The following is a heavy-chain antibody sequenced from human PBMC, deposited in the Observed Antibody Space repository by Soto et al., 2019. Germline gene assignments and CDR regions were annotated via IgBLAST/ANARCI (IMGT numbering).Heavy chain of an antibody. J-gene: IGHJ4*02. CDR1: GYTFTGYY. CDR2: INPNSGCT. CDR3: ARVGGGSYSSY. Sequence: GASVKVSCKGSGYTFTGYYIHWLRQAPGQGLEWMGWINPNSGCTNYAQKFQGRVTMTRDTSISTAYMELSRLRSDDTAVYYCARVGGGSYSSYWGQGALVTVSS. V-gene: IGHV1-2*02. D-gene: IGHD1-26*01.